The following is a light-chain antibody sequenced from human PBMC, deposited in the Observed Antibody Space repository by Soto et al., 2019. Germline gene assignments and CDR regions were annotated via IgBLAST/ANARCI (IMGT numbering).Light chain of an antibody. J-gene: IGKJ4*01. CDR3: QQHDNWPLT. V-gene: IGKV3-15*01. CDR2: GAS. Sequence: EIVMTQSPATLPVSPGERATLSCRASQSVSSNLAWYQQKPGQAPRFLIYGASTRASGIPARFSGSGSGTEFTLTISSLQSEDFAVYYCQQHDNWPLTFGGGTKVEIK. CDR1: QSVSSN.